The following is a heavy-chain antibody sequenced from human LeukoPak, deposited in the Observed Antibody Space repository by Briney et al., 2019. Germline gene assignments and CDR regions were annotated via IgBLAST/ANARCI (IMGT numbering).Heavy chain of an antibody. D-gene: IGHD3-22*01. J-gene: IGHJ1*01. Sequence: GGSLRLSCAASGFTFGSYGMSWVRQAPGKGLEWVSFITPNADRTSYADSVEGRFTISRDNPRNTLYMQLNSLRDEDTAVYYCAIMHGYYDGSGYWVQWGQGTLVTVSS. V-gene: IGHV3-23*01. CDR2: ITPNADRT. CDR1: GFTFGSYG. CDR3: AIMHGYYDGSGYWVQ.